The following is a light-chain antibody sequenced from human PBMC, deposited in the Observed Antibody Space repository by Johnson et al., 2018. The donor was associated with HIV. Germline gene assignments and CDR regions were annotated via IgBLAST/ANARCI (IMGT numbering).Light chain of an antibody. V-gene: IGLV1-51*02. CDR3: GTWDTSLSAFYV. CDR2: ENN. J-gene: IGLJ1*01. CDR1: SSNIANNY. Sequence: QSVLTQPPSVSAAPGQRVTISCSGSSSNIANNYISWYQQFPGTAPKLLIYENNKRPSGIPDRFSASKSGASATLGITGLQTGDEADYYCGTWDTSLSAFYVFGTGTKVTVL.